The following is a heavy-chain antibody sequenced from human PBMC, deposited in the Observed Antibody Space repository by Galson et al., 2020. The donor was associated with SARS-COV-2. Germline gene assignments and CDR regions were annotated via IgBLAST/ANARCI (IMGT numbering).Heavy chain of an antibody. CDR3: AKDSLDYGDLLTGNYFDY. CDR2: ISYDGSNK. D-gene: IGHD4-17*01. CDR1: GFTFSSYG. J-gene: IGHJ4*02. Sequence: GGSLRLSCAASGFTFSSYGMHWVRQAPGKGLEWVAVISYDGSNKYYADSVKGRFTISRDNSKNTLYLQMNSLRAEDTAVYYCAKDSLDYGDLLTGNYFDYWGQGTLVTVSS. V-gene: IGHV3-30*18.